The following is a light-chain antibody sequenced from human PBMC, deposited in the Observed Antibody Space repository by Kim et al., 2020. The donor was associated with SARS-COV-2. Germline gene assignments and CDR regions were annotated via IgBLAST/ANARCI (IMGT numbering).Light chain of an antibody. CDR1: QSISTY. Sequence: DIQMTQSPSSLSASVGDRVTITCRASQSISTYLNWYRQKPGKAPNLLIYAASSLQTGVPSRFSGTGSGTDFTLTISSLQPEDFAAYCWQQNYGSPTFGRGTKVDLK. CDR3: QQNYGSPT. CDR2: AAS. J-gene: IGKJ1*01. V-gene: IGKV1-39*01.